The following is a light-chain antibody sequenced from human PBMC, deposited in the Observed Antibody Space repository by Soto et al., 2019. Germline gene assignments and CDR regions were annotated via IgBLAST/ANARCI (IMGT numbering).Light chain of an antibody. CDR2: AAS. J-gene: IGKJ1*01. Sequence: IQMTQSPSSLSESIGDRVTITCRASQGIGDWLAWYQQKPGKAPKLLIYAASTLQGGVPSRFSGSGSGTEFTLTISSLQPEDFATYYCQQATSLPRTFGQGTKVDI. V-gene: IGKV1-12*01. CDR1: QGIGDW. CDR3: QQATSLPRT.